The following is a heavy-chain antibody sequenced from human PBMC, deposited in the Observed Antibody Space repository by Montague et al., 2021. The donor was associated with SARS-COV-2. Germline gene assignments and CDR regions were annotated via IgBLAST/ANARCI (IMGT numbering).Heavy chain of an antibody. CDR2: TYYGSSWNT. D-gene: IGHD1-7*01. CDR3: ARGWNYAFDI. J-gene: IGHJ3*02. V-gene: IGHV6-1*01. CDR1: GDSVSSHRAS. Sequence: CAISGDSVSSHRASWNWIRQSPSRGLEWLGRTYYGSSWNTDYAVSVKSRITISPDTSKNQFSLHLNSVTPEDTAVYYCARGWNYAFDIWSQGTMVTVSS.